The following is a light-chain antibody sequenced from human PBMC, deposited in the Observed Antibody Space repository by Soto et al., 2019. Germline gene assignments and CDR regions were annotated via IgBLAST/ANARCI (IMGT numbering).Light chain of an antibody. CDR1: RSVSSN. Sequence: EIVMTQSPATLSVSPGERATLSCRASRSVSSNLAWYQQKPGQAPRLLIYAASTRATGIPARFSGSGSGTEFTLTISSLQSEDFAVYYCQQFNDWPLTSGGGTKVEIK. CDR2: AAS. J-gene: IGKJ4*01. CDR3: QQFNDWPLT. V-gene: IGKV3-15*01.